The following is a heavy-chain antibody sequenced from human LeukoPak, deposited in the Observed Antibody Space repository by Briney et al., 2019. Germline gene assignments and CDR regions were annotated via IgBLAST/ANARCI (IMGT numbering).Heavy chain of an antibody. CDR1: GDSVSSNSAA. CDR3: ARDQGYSSGWFEDYYYYYMDV. CDR2: TYYRSKWYN. V-gene: IGHV6-1*01. D-gene: IGHD6-19*01. Sequence: SQTLSLTCAISGDSVSSNSAAWNWIRQSPSRGLEWLGRTYYRSKWYNDYAVSVKSRITINPDTSKNQFSLQLNSVTPEDTAVYYRARDQGYSSGWFEDYYYYYMDVWGKGTTVTVSS. J-gene: IGHJ6*03.